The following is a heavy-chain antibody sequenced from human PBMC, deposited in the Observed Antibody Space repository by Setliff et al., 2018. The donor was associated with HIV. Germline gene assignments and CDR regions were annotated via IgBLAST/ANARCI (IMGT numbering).Heavy chain of an antibody. D-gene: IGHD6-19*01. V-gene: IGHV4-59*11. CDR3: ARHTIGVATWSDGFDF. CDR1: NGSFSGHY. CDR2: VYYSGDT. Sequence: SETLSLTCVVYNGSFSGHYWTWIRQSPGKGLEWIGSVYYSGDTDYNPSLKSRVSTSVDTSKNQFSLKLSSVTAADTAVYYCARHTIGVATWSDGFDFWGQGRLVTVSS. J-gene: IGHJ4*02.